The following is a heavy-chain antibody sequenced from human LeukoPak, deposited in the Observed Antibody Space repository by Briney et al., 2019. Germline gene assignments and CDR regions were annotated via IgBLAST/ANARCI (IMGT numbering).Heavy chain of an antibody. CDR1: GFTFSSYA. D-gene: IGHD5-12*01. CDR2: ISSNGGST. J-gene: IGHJ6*02. V-gene: IGHV3-64*01. Sequence: GGSLRLSCAASGFTFSSYAMHWVRQAPGKGLEYVSAISSNGGSTYYANSVKGRFTISRDNSKNTLYLQMGSLRAEDMAVYYCARLYSGYDPGYYYYYGMDVWGQGTTVTVSS. CDR3: ARLYSGYDPGYYYYYGMDV.